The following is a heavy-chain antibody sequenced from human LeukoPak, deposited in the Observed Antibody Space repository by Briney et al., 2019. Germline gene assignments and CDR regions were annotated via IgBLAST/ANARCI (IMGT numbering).Heavy chain of an antibody. CDR2: IYYSGST. D-gene: IGHD3-3*01. J-gene: IGHJ6*03. V-gene: IGHV4-59*01. Sequence: PSETLSLTCTVSGGSISSYYWSWIRQPPGKGLEWIGCIYYSGSTNYNPSLKSRVTISVDTSKNQFSLKLSSVTAADTAVYYCARVSSYDYWSGYYLGGYYYYMDVWGKGTTVTVSS. CDR1: GGSISSYY. CDR3: ARVSSYDYWSGYYLGGYYYYMDV.